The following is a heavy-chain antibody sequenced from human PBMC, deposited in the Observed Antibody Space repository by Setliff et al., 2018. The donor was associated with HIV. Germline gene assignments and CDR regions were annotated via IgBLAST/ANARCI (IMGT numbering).Heavy chain of an antibody. J-gene: IGHJ3*02. CDR1: DGSITSSGYH. Sequence: SETLSLTCSVSDGSITSSGYHWGWIRQPPRKGLEWIGNIYYSGDTFYNASLRSRLTLSVGTSKNKFSLKLNSVTASDTAMYYCTRHRGPPWDAFDIWGQGTMVTVSS. CDR2: IYYSGDT. V-gene: IGHV4-39*01. CDR3: TRHRGPPWDAFDI.